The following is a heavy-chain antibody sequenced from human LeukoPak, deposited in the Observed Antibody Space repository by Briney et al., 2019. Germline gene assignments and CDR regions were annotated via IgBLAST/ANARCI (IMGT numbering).Heavy chain of an antibody. D-gene: IGHD3-3*01. Sequence: GGSLRLSCAASGFTLGRYWMHWFRQAPGTGLVWVAPINSDGKITDYADSVRGRFTTSRDNTKNTVYLQMSSLRAEDTGVYYCARDHHDFWSGYPNYWGQGTLVIVSS. J-gene: IGHJ4*02. CDR1: GFTLGRYW. CDR2: INSDGKIT. V-gene: IGHV3-74*01. CDR3: ARDHHDFWSGYPNY.